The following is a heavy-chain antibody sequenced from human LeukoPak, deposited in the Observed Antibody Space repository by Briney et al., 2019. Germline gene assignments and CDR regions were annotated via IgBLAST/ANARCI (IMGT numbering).Heavy chain of an antibody. CDR3: AKDMSYSSSFDY. CDR1: GFTFSSYG. V-gene: IGHV3-30*18. Sequence: PGGSLRLSCAAFGFTFSSYGMHWVRQAPGKGLEWVAVISYDGSNKYYADSVKGRFTISRDNSKNTLYLQMNSLRAEDTAVYYCAKDMSYSSSFDYWGQGTLVTVSS. D-gene: IGHD6-13*01. CDR2: ISYDGSNK. J-gene: IGHJ4*02.